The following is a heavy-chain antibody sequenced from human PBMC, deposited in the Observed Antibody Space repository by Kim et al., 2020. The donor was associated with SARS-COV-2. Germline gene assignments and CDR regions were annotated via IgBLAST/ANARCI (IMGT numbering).Heavy chain of an antibody. D-gene: IGHD1-7*01. V-gene: IGHV3-74*01. CDR2: IQSDGSGT. CDR3: ARDADGAGTTIDY. J-gene: IGHJ4*02. Sequence: GGSLRLSCAASGFSFGTYWMHWVRQTPDRGLEWVSRIQSDGSGTTYADSVKGRFTMSRDNAKNTLFLQMSSLRADDTAVYYCARDADGAGTTIDYWGQGTLVTVSS. CDR1: GFSFGTYW.